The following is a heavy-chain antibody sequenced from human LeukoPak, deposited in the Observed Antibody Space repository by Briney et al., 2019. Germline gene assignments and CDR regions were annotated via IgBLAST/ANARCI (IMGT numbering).Heavy chain of an antibody. CDR1: GWTFSSYA. D-gene: IGHD6-25*01. J-gene: IGHJ6*02. CDR3: ASPGRLDYYYYGMDV. Sequence: SLKVSCNASGWTFSSYAISWVRQAPGQGLEWMEGIIPIFGTANYAQKFQGRVTITADESTSTAYMELSSLRSEDTAVYYCASPGRLDYYYYGMDVWGQGATVTVSS. CDR2: IIPIFGTA. V-gene: IGHV1-69*13.